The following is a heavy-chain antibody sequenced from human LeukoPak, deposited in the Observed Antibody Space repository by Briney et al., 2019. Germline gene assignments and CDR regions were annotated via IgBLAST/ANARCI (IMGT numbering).Heavy chain of an antibody. CDR2: ISSSSSYI. CDR3: ARGSLGLELSLDP. V-gene: IGHV3-21*01. J-gene: IGHJ5*02. D-gene: IGHD1-7*01. Sequence: GSLRLSCAASGFTFSSYSMNWVRQAPGKGLEWVSSISSSSSYIYYADSVKGRLTISRDNAKNSLYLQMNSLRAEDTAVYYCARGSLGLELSLDPWGQGTLVTVSS. CDR1: GFTFSSYS.